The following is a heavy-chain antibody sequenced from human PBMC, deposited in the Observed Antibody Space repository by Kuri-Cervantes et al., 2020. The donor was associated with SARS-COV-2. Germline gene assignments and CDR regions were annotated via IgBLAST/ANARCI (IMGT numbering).Heavy chain of an antibody. CDR2: IWYDGSNK. D-gene: IGHD3-16*01. CDR1: GFTFSSYG. J-gene: IGHJ4*02. Sequence: GGSLRLSCAASGFTFSSYGMHWVRQAPGKGLEWVAVIWYDGSNKYYADSVKGRFTISRDNSKNTLYLQMNSLRAEDTAVYYCAKDLVPGSYEGFDYWGQGTLVVASS. V-gene: IGHV3-30*02. CDR3: AKDLVPGSYEGFDY.